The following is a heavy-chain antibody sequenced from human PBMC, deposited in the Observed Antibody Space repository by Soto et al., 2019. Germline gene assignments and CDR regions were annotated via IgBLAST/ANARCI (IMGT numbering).Heavy chain of an antibody. CDR2: IYHGGST. V-gene: IGHV4-38-2*01. CDR3: ARAIEMAAGGDWIYNWFDT. CDR1: GYSISGNYS. J-gene: IGHJ5*02. Sequence: SETLSLTSAFSGYSISGNYSWGSIRHPPGKGLDLIGSIYHGGSTYYNPSFTSRVTISVDTSKNQCSLKLSSVTAAGTAVYYCARAIEMAAGGDWIYNWFDTWGQGTLVTVSS. D-gene: IGHD2-21*02.